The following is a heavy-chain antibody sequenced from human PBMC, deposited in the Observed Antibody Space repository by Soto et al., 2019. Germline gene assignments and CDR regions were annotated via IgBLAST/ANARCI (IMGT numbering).Heavy chain of an antibody. CDR3: AKEPAVAAFFLSY. CDR2: ISYDGSNK. J-gene: IGHJ4*02. Sequence: QVQLVESGGGVVQPGRSLRLSCAASGFTFSSYGMHWVRQAPGKGLEWVAVISYDGSNKYYADSVKGRFTISRDNSKNTLYLQMNSLRAEDTAVYYCAKEPAVAAFFLSYWGQGTLVTVSS. V-gene: IGHV3-30*18. CDR1: GFTFSSYG. D-gene: IGHD6-19*01.